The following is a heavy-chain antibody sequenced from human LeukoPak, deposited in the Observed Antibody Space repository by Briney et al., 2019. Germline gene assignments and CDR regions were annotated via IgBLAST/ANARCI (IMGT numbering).Heavy chain of an antibody. V-gene: IGHV1-24*01. CDR1: GYTLTELS. Sequence: ASVKVSCKVSGYTLTELSMHWVRQAPGKGLEWMGGSDPEDGETIYAQKFQGRVTMTEDTSTDTAYMELSSLRSEDTAVYYCATRPPIVVVPAATYGGYYYGMDVWGQGTTVTVSS. D-gene: IGHD2-2*01. J-gene: IGHJ6*02. CDR2: SDPEDGET. CDR3: ATRPPIVVVPAATYGGYYYGMDV.